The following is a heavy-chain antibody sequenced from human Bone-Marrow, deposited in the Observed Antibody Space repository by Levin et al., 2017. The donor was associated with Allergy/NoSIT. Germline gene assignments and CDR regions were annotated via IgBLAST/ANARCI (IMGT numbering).Heavy chain of an antibody. CDR2: VYTTGST. J-gene: IGHJ2*01. CDR1: GGSVSSANYY. D-gene: IGHD5-24*01. CDR3: ARIRYCDLNNCPRHPKWWYFDV. V-gene: IGHV4-61*02. Sequence: LRLSCTVSGGSVSSANYYWGWVRQSAGKGLEWIGRVYTTGSTKDNPSLKSRVTMSIDTSKNQFSLELTSVTAADTAVYYCARIRYCDLNNCPRHPKWWYFDVWGRGTLVTVSS.